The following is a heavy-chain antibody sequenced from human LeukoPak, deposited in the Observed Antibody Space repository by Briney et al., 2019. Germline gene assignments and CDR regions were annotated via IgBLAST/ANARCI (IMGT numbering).Heavy chain of an antibody. D-gene: IGHD5-24*01. CDR3: AVATIKDYFDY. CDR2: ISSSGSTI. Sequence: GGSLRLSCAASGFSFNSYPMHWVRQAPGKGLEWVSYISSSGSTIYYADSVKGRFTISRDNAKSSLYLQMNSLRAEGTAVYYCAVATIKDYFDYWGQGTLVTVSS. CDR1: GFSFNSYP. V-gene: IGHV3-48*03. J-gene: IGHJ4*02.